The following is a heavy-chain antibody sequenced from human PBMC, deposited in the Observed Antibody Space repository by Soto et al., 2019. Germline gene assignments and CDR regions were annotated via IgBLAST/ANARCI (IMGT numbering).Heavy chain of an antibody. J-gene: IGHJ3*02. CDR1: GGSISSYY. CDR3: AREGDDDAFDI. Sequence: SETLSLTCTVSGGSISSYYWSWIRQPPGKGLEWIGYIYYSGSTNYNPSLKSRVTISVDTSKNQFSLKPSSVTAADTAVYYCAREGDDDAFDIWGQGTMVTVSS. D-gene: IGHD3-16*01. CDR2: IYYSGST. V-gene: IGHV4-59*01.